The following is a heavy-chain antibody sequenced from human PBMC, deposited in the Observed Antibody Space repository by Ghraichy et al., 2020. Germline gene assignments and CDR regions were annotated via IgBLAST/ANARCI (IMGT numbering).Heavy chain of an antibody. V-gene: IGHV3-48*02. CDR3: ARGVYCSSTSWYSYNWFDP. CDR1: GFTFSSYN. D-gene: IGHD2-2*01. Sequence: GSLRLSCAASGFTFSSYNMNWVRQAPGKGLEWVSYISSSSSTIYYADSVKGRFTISRDNAKNSLYLQMNSLRDEDTAVYYCARGVYCSSTSWYSYNWFDPWGQGTLVTVSS. CDR2: ISSSSSTI. J-gene: IGHJ5*02.